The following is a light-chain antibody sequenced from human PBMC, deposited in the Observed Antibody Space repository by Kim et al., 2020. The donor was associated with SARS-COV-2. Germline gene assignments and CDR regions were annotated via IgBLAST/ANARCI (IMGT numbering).Light chain of an antibody. CDR3: QQYDRYRT. J-gene: IGKJ1*01. CDR2: DAS. CDR1: HNVTNS. V-gene: IGKV1-5*01. Sequence: DVQLTQSPSALSGVVGDRVTDTCRANHNVTNSLTWYQQRPGKAPNLLIYDASTLDHGVPSRFSGSGSGTEFTLTITSLQPYDSATYYSQQYDRYRTFGRVTKVDIK.